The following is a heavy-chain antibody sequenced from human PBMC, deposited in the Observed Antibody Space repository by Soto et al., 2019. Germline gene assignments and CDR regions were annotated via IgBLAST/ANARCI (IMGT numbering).Heavy chain of an antibody. CDR3: ARDLRGGAGTARGFDT. Sequence: GGSLRLSCEGSGFIFSSFNMHWVRQAPGKGLEWISYISSSSSSIYYADSVKGRFTISRDKAKNSLFLQMNSLRDEDTAVYYCARDLRGGAGTARGFDTWGQGTMVTVSS. CDR1: GFIFSSFN. CDR2: ISSSSSSI. V-gene: IGHV3-48*02. D-gene: IGHD6-19*01. J-gene: IGHJ3*02.